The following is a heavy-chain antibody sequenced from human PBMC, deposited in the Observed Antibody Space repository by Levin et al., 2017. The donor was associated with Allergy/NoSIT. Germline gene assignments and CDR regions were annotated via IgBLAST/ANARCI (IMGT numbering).Heavy chain of an antibody. Sequence: GESPKISCAASGFTFSAFVVNWVRQAPGKGLEWVSVISVSGDTTFYADSVQGRFTMSRDNSKNTLFLQMDSLRVEDTAIYYCARSPSDFLGGYGMDVWGQGTTVAVSS. CDR2: ISVSGDTT. D-gene: IGHD3-16*01. V-gene: IGHV3-23*01. CDR1: GFTFSAFV. CDR3: ARSPSDFLGGYGMDV. J-gene: IGHJ6*02.